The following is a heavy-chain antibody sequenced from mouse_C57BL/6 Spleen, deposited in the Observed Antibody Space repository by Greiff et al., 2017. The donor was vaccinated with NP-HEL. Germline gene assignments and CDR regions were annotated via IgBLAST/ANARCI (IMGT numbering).Heavy chain of an antibody. J-gene: IGHJ2*01. Sequence: QVQLQQSGAELAKPGASVKLSCKASGYTFTSYWMHWVKQRPGQGLEWIGYINPSSGYTKYNQKFKDKATLTAEKSSSTAYMQLSSLTYEDSAVYYCARSLGDYGSSYDYWGQGTTLTVSS. CDR3: ARSLGDYGSSYDY. CDR2: INPSSGYT. V-gene: IGHV1-7*01. D-gene: IGHD1-1*01. CDR1: GYTFTSYW.